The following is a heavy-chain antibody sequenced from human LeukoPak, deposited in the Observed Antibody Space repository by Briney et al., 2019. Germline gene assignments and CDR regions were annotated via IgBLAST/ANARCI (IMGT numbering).Heavy chain of an antibody. J-gene: IGHJ4*02. Sequence: GGSLRLSCAASGLTFSDYSMTWVRQAPGKGLFWVSGISAGGGSTYYADSVKGRLTISRDNSRNTLYLQMNSLRAEDTAVYYCAKDAAGPEYWGQGTLVTVPS. D-gene: IGHD6-13*01. CDR1: GLTFSDYS. CDR2: ISAGGGST. CDR3: AKDAAGPEY. V-gene: IGHV3-23*01.